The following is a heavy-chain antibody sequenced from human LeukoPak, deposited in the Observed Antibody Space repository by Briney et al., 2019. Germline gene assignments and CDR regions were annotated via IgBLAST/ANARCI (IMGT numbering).Heavy chain of an antibody. CDR1: GFTFSSYV. CDR3: AREGQQLATWYYGMDV. V-gene: IGHV3-48*03. CDR2: ISSSGSTI. D-gene: IGHD6-13*01. Sequence: GGSLRLSCAASGFTFSSYVMNWVRQAPGKGLEWVSYISSSGSTIYYADSVKGRFTISRDNAKNSLYLQMNSLRAEDTAVYYCAREGQQLATWYYGMDVWGKGTTVTVSS. J-gene: IGHJ6*04.